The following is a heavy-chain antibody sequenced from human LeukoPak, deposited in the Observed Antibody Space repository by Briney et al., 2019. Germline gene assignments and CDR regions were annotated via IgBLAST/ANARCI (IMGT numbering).Heavy chain of an antibody. D-gene: IGHD3-22*01. V-gene: IGHV4-59*12. CDR1: SDSISRFY. CDR2: IHYSGST. CDR3: AACSYYHDSSGYYPW. J-gene: IGHJ4*02. Sequence: SETLSLTCTVSSDSISRFYWNWIRQPPGKGLEWIGYIHYSGSTNYNPSLKSRVTISVDSSKKQFSLTLSSVTAADTAVYYCAACSYYHDSSGYYPWWGQGTLVTVSS.